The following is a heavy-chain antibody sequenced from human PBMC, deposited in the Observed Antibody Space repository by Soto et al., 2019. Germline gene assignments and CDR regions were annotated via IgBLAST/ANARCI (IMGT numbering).Heavy chain of an antibody. J-gene: IGHJ4*02. CDR3: GREPRDDYMISGGFDY. D-gene: IGHD4-4*01. CDR1: GFTFSDYY. V-gene: IGHV3-11*01. CDR2: ISSGGSVI. Sequence: QVQLVESGGGLVKPGGSLRLSCVASGFTFSDYYMSWFRQAPGKGLEWVSYISSGGSVIYSADSMKGRFTISRDNAKNSLYLQVNSLRAEDTAVYYCGREPRDDYMISGGFDYWGQGTLVTVSS.